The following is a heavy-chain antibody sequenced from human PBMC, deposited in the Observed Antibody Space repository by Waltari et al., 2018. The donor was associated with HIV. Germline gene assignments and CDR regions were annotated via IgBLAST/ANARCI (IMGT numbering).Heavy chain of an antibody. D-gene: IGHD3-9*01. CDR3: AREPSPPILCDILTGYYFDY. J-gene: IGHJ4*02. Sequence: QVQLVESGGGVVQPGGSLRLSCAASGFTFTPYAMHWVRQAPGKVLEWLAFGRYDGSNKYYAGYVKGRFTISRDNSKNTLYLERNSLRADDTAVYYCAREPSPPILCDILTGYYFDYWGQGTLVTVSS. V-gene: IGHV3-30*02. CDR2: GRYDGSNK. CDR1: GFTFTPYA.